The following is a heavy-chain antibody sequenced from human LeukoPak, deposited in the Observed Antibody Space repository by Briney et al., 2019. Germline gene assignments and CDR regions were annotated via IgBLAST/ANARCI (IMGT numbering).Heavy chain of an antibody. J-gene: IGHJ4*02. CDR3: ARDPYDSGI. Sequence: SETLSLTCTVSGGSISSYYWSWIRQTPGKGLEWIGYIYYSGRTNYNPSLKCRVTISVDTSKNQFSLKVTSVTAADTAVYYCARDPYDSGIWGQGTLVAVSS. CDR1: GGSISSYY. D-gene: IGHD3-10*01. V-gene: IGHV4-59*12. CDR2: IYYSGRT.